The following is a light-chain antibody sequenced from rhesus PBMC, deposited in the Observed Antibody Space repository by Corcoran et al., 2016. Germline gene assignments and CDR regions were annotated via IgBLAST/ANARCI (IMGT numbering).Light chain of an antibody. CDR1: QGIQSY. CDR3: QQYNSLPALY. Sequence: DIQMTQSPSSLSASVEDRVTITCLALQGIQSYLNCYQQKPGKAPQILIYYENSLERGVPSRFSGSGSGTEFTLSISSLQPEDFATYYCQQYNSLPALYFGGGTKVEIK. V-gene: IGKV1-32*01. J-gene: IGKJ4*01. CDR2: YEN.